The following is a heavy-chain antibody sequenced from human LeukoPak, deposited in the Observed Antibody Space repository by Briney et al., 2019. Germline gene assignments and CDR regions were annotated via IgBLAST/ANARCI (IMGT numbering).Heavy chain of an antibody. Sequence: ASVKVSCKASGYTFTGYYMHWVRQAPGQGLEWMGWINPNSGGTNYAQKFQGRVTMTRDTSISTAYMELSRLRSDDTAVYYCARIGYYYDSSGYYYMDVWGKGTTVTVSS. J-gene: IGHJ6*03. CDR2: INPNSGGT. CDR3: ARIGYYYDSSGYYYMDV. D-gene: IGHD3-22*01. V-gene: IGHV1-2*02. CDR1: GYTFTGYY.